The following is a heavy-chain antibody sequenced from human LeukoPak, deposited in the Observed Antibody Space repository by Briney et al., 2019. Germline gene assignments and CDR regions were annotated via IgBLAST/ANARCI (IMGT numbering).Heavy chain of an antibody. J-gene: IGHJ4*02. CDR2: IYCSGST. Sequence: SETLSLTCTVSGDSISSSSYYWGWIRQPPGKGLEWIGNIYCSGSTYYNPSLRSRLTISLDTSKNQFSLTLSSVTAADTAVYYCARLQYYYDSNGYYSLYYFDYWGQGTVVTVSS. CDR1: GDSISSSSYY. D-gene: IGHD3-22*01. V-gene: IGHV4-39*01. CDR3: ARLQYYYDSNGYYSLYYFDY.